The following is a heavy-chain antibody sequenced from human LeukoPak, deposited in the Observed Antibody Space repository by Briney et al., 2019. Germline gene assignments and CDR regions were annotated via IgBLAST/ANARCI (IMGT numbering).Heavy chain of an antibody. V-gene: IGHV1-8*02. CDR1: GYTFTSYG. J-gene: IGHJ4*02. CDR2: MNPNSGNT. CDR3: ARAPGSSGWLDY. Sequence: GASVKVSCKASGYTFTSYGISWVRQAPGQGLEWMGWMNPNSGNTGYAQKFQGRVTMTRNTSISTAYMELSSLRSEDTAVYYCARAPGSSGWLDYWGQGTLVTVSS. D-gene: IGHD6-19*01.